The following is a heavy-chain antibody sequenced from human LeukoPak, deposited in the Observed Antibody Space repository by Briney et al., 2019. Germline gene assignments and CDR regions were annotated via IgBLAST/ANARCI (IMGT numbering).Heavy chain of an antibody. V-gene: IGHV3-9*01. CDR1: GFTFDDYA. CDR2: ISWNSGSI. CDR3: AKVRYYYGSGNFFDY. J-gene: IGHJ4*02. D-gene: IGHD3-10*01. Sequence: PGRSLRLSCAASGFTFDDYAMHWVRQAPGKGLEWVSGISWNSGSIGYADSVKGRFTISRDNAKNTLYLQMNSLRAEDTAVYYCAKVRYYYGSGNFFDYWGQGTLVTVSS.